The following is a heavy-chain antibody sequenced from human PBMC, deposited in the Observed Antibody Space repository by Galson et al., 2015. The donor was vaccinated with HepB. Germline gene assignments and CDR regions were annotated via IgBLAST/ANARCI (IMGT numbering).Heavy chain of an antibody. CDR2: INPNNGST. CDR1: GGTFSSYT. J-gene: IGHJ6*02. D-gene: IGHD3-10*01. Sequence: SVKVSCKASGGTFSSYTISWVRQAPGQGLEWMGRINPNNGSTNYAQKFQGWVTMTRDTSISTAYMELSRLRSDDTAVYYCARCYYGSESRRRGWLYDVMDVWGQGTTVTVSS. CDR3: ARCYYGSESRRRGWLYDVMDV. V-gene: IGHV1-2*04.